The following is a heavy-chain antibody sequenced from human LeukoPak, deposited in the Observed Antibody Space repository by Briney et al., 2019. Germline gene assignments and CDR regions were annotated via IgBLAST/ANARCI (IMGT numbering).Heavy chain of an antibody. J-gene: IGHJ4*02. CDR1: GFTFSAYA. CDR2: ISPNGGST. V-gene: IGHV3-64*04. D-gene: IGHD6-13*01. Sequence: PGGSLRLSCSASGFTFSAYAMHWVRQAPGKGLEYVSAISPNGGSTYYADSVKGRFTISRDNSKNTLYLQMNSLRAEDTAVYYCARDMGYSSSWYDYWGQGTLVTVSS. CDR3: ARDMGYSSSWYDY.